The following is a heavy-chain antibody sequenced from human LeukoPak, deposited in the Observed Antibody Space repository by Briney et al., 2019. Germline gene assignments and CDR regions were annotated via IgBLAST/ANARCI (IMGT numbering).Heavy chain of an antibody. Sequence: PSETLSLTCTVSGGSISSYYWSWIRQPPGKGLEWIGYIYYSGSTNYNPSLKSRVTISVDTSKNQFSLKLSSVTAADTAVYYCARVGPRGAVAGRGPDWYFGLWGRGTLVTVSS. V-gene: IGHV4-59*01. CDR2: IYYSGST. CDR1: GGSISSYY. J-gene: IGHJ2*01. D-gene: IGHD6-19*01. CDR3: ARVGPRGAVAGRGPDWYFGL.